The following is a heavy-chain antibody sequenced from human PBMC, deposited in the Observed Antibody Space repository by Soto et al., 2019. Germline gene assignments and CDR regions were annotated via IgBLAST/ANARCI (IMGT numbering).Heavy chain of an antibody. V-gene: IGHV3-30*18. D-gene: IGHD1-7*01. CDR2: TSYDGSNK. CDR1: GFTFSTYG. Sequence: PGGSLRLSCAASGFTFSTYGMHWVRQAPGKGLEWVAVTSYDGSNKYYADSVKGRFTISRDNSKNTLYLQMNSLRVEDTAVYYCAKDRVPELRHFYYGMDVWGQGTTVTVSS. J-gene: IGHJ6*02. CDR3: AKDRVPELRHFYYGMDV.